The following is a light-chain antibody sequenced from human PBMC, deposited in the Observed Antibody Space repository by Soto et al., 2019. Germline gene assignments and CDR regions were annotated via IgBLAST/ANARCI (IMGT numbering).Light chain of an antibody. CDR1: QSVSSY. CDR2: DAS. Sequence: IVLTQSPATLSLSPGEIATLSCRASQSVSSYLAWYQQKLGQAPRLLIYDASNRATGLPARFSGSGSGTDFTLTISSLEPEDFAVYYCQQRKNWPPLTFGGGTKVEIK. CDR3: QQRKNWPPLT. J-gene: IGKJ4*01. V-gene: IGKV3-11*01.